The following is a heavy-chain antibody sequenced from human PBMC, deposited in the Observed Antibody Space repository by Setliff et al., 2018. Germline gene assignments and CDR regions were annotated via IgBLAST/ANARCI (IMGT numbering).Heavy chain of an antibody. CDR3: ARAVLVVDAEDY. Sequence: SETLSLTCTVSGYSISSGYYWGWIWQPPGKGLEWIGSIYHSGSTYYNPSLKSRVTISVDTSKNQFSLKLSSVTAADTAVYYCARAVLVVDAEDYWGQGTLVTVSS. CDR2: IYHSGST. D-gene: IGHD3-22*01. CDR1: GYSISSGYY. V-gene: IGHV4-38-2*02. J-gene: IGHJ4*02.